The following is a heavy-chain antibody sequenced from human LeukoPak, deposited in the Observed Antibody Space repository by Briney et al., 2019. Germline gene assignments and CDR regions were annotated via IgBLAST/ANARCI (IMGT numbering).Heavy chain of an antibody. CDR3: ARRCSGGSCYNY. D-gene: IGHD2-15*01. CDR2: INHSGST. V-gene: IGHV4-34*01. Sequence: SSETLSLTCAVYGESFSGYYWSWIRQPPGKGLEWIGEINHSGSTNYNPSLKSRVTVSIDTSKNQFTLKLSSVTAADTAVYYCARRCSGGSCYNYWGQGTLVTVSS. CDR1: GESFSGYY. J-gene: IGHJ4*02.